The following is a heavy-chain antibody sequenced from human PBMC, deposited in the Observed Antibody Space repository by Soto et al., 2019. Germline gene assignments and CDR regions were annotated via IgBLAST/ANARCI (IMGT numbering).Heavy chain of an antibody. CDR1: GLTFSDYA. V-gene: IGHV3-23*01. CDR2: ISYSSVST. CDR3: AKEFSPYSAYDSFDY. J-gene: IGHJ4*02. D-gene: IGHD5-12*01. Sequence: GGSLRLSCAASGLTFSDYAMIWVRQAPGKGLVWVSSISYSSVSTYYADSVKGRFSISRDNSKNTLYLQMNSLSAEDTAVYYCAKEFSPYSAYDSFDYWGQGTLVTVSS.